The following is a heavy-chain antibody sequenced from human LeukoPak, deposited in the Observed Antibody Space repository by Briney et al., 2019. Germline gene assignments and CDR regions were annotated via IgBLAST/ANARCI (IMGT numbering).Heavy chain of an antibody. CDR2: ISAYNGNT. J-gene: IGHJ3*02. D-gene: IGHD5-12*01. CDR1: GYTFTSYG. V-gene: IGHV1-18*01. Sequence: ASVKFSCKASGYTFTSYGISWVRQAPGQGLEWMGWISAYNGNTNYAQKLQGRVTMTTDTSTSTAYMELRSLRSDDTAVYYCARGDSGYDLGDAFDIWGQGTMVTVSS. CDR3: ARGDSGYDLGDAFDI.